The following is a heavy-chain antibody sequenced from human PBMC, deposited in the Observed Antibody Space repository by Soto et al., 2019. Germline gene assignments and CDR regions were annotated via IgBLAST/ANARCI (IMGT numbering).Heavy chain of an antibody. CDR3: GTVFEH. J-gene: IGHJ4*02. CDR1: GITVSNYG. V-gene: IGHV3-74*01. CDR2: VDSDGRGT. Sequence: PGWSLRLACVACGITVSNYGVHGVRQVPGKGLVWVARVDSDGRGTSYADFVKGRFTIYRDNAKNTLYLQMNSLRVEDTAMYYCGTVFEHWGQGIPVTVSS.